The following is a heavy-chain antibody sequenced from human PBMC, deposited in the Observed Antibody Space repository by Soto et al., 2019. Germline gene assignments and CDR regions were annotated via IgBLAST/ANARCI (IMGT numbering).Heavy chain of an antibody. V-gene: IGHV3-23*01. J-gene: IGHJ4*02. D-gene: IGHD1-26*01. Sequence: GGSLRLSCAASGFTLNSYAMSWVRQAPGKGLEWVSAISANGDDIHFAGSVKGRFTISRDISKNTLHLQMSSLRAEDTAIYFCAKSADEWGPRNYFDSWGQGTLVTVSS. CDR3: AKSADEWGPRNYFDS. CDR1: GFTLNSYA. CDR2: ISANGDDI.